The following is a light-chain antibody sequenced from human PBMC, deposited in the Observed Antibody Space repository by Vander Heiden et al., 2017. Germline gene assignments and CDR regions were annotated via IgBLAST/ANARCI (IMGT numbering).Light chain of an antibody. CDR2: WAS. Sequence: DIVMTQSPDSLAVSLGAMATINCQSSQSVLYSSNNKNYVAWYQQQPGQPTKLLIYWASSRESGVHDRCSGSGSGKDSTLTSRSLQDEDAADYCCQQYYRTPLTFGEGTKVEIK. CDR3: QQYYRTPLT. J-gene: IGKJ4*01. V-gene: IGKV4-1*01. CDR1: QSVLYSSNNKNY.